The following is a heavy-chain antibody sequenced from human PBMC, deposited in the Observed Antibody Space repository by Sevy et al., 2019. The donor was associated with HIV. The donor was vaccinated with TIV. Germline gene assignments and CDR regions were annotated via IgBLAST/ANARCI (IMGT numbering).Heavy chain of an antibody. CDR3: ARGDASGIVEVISYYYGIDV. Sequence: GGSLRLSCAASGFTFSSYAMHWVRQAPGKGLEWVAVISYDGSNKYYADSVKGRFTISRDNSKNTLYLQMNNLRAEDTAVYYCARGDASGIVEVISYYYGIDVWGQGTTVTVSS. J-gene: IGHJ6*02. CDR2: ISYDGSNK. CDR1: GFTFSSYA. V-gene: IGHV3-30-3*01. D-gene: IGHD3-22*01.